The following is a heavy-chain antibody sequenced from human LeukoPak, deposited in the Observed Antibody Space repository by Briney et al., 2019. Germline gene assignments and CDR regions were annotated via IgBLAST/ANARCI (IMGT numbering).Heavy chain of an antibody. D-gene: IGHD3-16*02. CDR1: EFSVGSNY. V-gene: IGHV3-9*03. CDR3: AKAWGSYRFDAFDI. J-gene: IGHJ3*02. CDR2: ISWNSGSI. Sequence: GGSLRLSCAASEFSVGSNYMTWVRQAPGKGLEWVSGISWNSGSIGYADSVKGRFTISRDNAKNSLYLQMNSLRAEDMALYYCAKAWGSYRFDAFDIWGQGTMVTVSS.